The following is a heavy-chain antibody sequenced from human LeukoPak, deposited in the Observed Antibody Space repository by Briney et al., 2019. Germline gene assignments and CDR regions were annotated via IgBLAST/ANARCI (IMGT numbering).Heavy chain of an antibody. J-gene: IGHJ4*02. CDR3: ARVHVGTTGSTFDY. CDR2: ISAYNGNT. D-gene: IGHD1-26*01. CDR1: GYTFTSYG. Sequence: ASVKVSCKVSGYTFTSYGISWVRQAPGQGLEWMGWISAYNGNTNYAQKLQGRVTMTTDTSTSTAYMELRSLRSGDTAVYYCARVHVGTTGSTFDYWGQGTLVTVSS. V-gene: IGHV1-18*01.